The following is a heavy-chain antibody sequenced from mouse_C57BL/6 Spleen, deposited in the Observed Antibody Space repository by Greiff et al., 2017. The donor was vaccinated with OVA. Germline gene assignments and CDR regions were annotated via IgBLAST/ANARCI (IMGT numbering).Heavy chain of an antibody. V-gene: IGHV1-42*01. CDR1: GYSFTGYY. J-gene: IGHJ3*01. CDR3: AREGGLAWFAY. CDR2: INPSTGGT. Sequence: EVMLVESGPELVKPGASVKISCKASGYSFTGYYMNWVKQSPEKSLEWIGEINPSTGGTTYNQKFKAKATLTVDKSSSTAYMQLKSLTSEDSAVYYCAREGGLAWFAYWGQGTLVTVSA. D-gene: IGHD2-4*01.